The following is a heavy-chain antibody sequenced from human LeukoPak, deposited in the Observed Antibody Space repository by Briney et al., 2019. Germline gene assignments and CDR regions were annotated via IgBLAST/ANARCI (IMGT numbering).Heavy chain of an antibody. CDR2: ISSSSSYI. D-gene: IGHD2-2*03. CDR3: ATLDIVVVPAAFLHGENWFDP. Sequence: KPGGSLRLSCAASGFTFSSYSMNWVRQAPGKGLEWVSSISSSSSYIYYADSVKGRFTISRDNAKNSLYLQMNSLRAEDTAVYYCATLDIVVVPAAFLHGENWFDPWGQGTLVTVSS. V-gene: IGHV3-21*01. J-gene: IGHJ5*02. CDR1: GFTFSSYS.